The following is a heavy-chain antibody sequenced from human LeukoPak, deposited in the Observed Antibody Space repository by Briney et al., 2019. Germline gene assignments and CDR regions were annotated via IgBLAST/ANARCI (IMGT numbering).Heavy chain of an antibody. D-gene: IGHD6-13*01. CDR1: GGSISSSSYY. Sequence: SETLSLTCTVSGGSISSSSYYWGWIRQPPGKGLEWIGNIYYSGSTYYKSSLKSRVTISVDTSKNQFSLKLSSVTAADTAVYYCARGPRIAAAGIPFDYWGQGTLVTVSS. J-gene: IGHJ4*02. CDR3: ARGPRIAAAGIPFDY. CDR2: IYYSGST. V-gene: IGHV4-39*07.